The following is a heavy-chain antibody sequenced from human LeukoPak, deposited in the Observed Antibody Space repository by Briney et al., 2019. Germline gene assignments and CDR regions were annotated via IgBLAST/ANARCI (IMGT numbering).Heavy chain of an antibody. CDR2: MNPNSGNT. CDR1: GYTFTSYD. V-gene: IGHV1-8*01. J-gene: IGHJ5*02. CDR3: ARLGHPVTQWLSTSYNNWFDP. D-gene: IGHD3-22*01. Sequence: GASVKVSCKASGYTFTSYDINWVRQTTGQGLEWMGWMNPNSGNTGYAQKFQGRVTMTRNTSISTAYMELSSLRSEDTAVYYCARLGHPVTQWLSTSYNNWFDPWGQGTLVTVSS.